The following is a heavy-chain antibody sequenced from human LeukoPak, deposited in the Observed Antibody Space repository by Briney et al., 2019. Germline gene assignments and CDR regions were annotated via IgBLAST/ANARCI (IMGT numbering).Heavy chain of an antibody. D-gene: IGHD3-22*01. CDR2: MNWNGGST. V-gene: IGHV3-20*04. CDR1: GFTFDDYG. J-gene: IGHJ3*02. Sequence: GGSLRLSCAASGFTFDDYGMSWVRQAPGKGLEWVSGMNWNGGSTGYADSVKGRFTISRDNAKNSLYLQMNSLRAEDTALYYCAREYYYASSGYSRGTFDIWGQGTMVTVSS. CDR3: AREYYYASSGYSRGTFDI.